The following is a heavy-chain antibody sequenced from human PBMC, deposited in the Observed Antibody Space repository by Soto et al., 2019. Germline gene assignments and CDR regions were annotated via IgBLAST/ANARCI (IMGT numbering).Heavy chain of an antibody. J-gene: IGHJ4*02. D-gene: IGHD2-15*01. CDR3: ARDSRPVTL. Sequence: QVQLVASGGGLVKPGGSLRLSCAASGFTFSDYYMNWIRQAPGKGLEWVSNISSSDNTIYYADSVKGRFTISRDNAKNSLYLQMSSLRAEDTAVYYCARDSRPVTLWGQGTLVTVSS. CDR1: GFTFSDYY. V-gene: IGHV3-11*01. CDR2: ISSSDNTI.